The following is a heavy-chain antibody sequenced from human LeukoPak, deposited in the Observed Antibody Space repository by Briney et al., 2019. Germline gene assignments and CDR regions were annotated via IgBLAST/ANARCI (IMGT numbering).Heavy chain of an antibody. CDR3: AKAPAYSSAWYRSFDP. CDR1: GFTFDDYA. V-gene: IGHV3-43*02. Sequence: GGSLRLSCAASGFTFDDYAMHWVRQAPGKGLEWVSLISGDGGSTYYADSVKGRFTISRDNSKNTLFLQMDSLRPEDTAVYHCAKAPAYSSAWYRSFDPWGQGTLVTVSS. CDR2: ISGDGGST. D-gene: IGHD6-13*01. J-gene: IGHJ5*02.